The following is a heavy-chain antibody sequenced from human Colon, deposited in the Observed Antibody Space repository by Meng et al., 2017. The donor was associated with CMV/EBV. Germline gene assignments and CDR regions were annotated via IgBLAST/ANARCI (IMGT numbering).Heavy chain of an antibody. J-gene: IGHJ4*02. Sequence: SETLSLTCTVSGGSISSTRHYWGWIRQSPEKGLEWIGSIYYSGSAYYNPSLRSRLTISLDTSKNQFSLKLSSVTAADTAVYFCARHRSDCSTTSCHQRGYYFDYWGQGTLVTVSS. CDR1: GGSISSTRHY. CDR3: ARHRSDCSTTSCHQRGYYFDY. D-gene: IGHD2-2*01. V-gene: IGHV4-39*07. CDR2: IYYSGSA.